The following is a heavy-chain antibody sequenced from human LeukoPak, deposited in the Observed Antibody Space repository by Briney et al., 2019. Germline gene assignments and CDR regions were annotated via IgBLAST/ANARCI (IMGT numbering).Heavy chain of an antibody. CDR3: AGSYSSGFDAFDI. V-gene: IGHV4-31*03. Sequence: SETLSLTCTVSGGSISSGGYYWSWIRQHPGKGLEWIGYIYYSGSTYYNPSLKSRVTISVDTSKNQFSLKLSSVTAADTAVYYCAGSYSSGFDAFDIWGQGTMVTVSS. CDR1: GGSISSGGYY. D-gene: IGHD6-19*01. CDR2: IYYSGST. J-gene: IGHJ3*02.